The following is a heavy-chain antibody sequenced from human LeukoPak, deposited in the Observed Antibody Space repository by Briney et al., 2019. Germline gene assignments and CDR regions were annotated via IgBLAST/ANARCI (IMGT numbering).Heavy chain of an antibody. V-gene: IGHV4-4*07. Sequence: SETLSLTCTVSGGSISSYYWSWIRQPAGKGLEWIGRICTSGSTNYNPSLKSRVTMSVDTSKNQFSLKLSSVTAADTAVYYCARGRYGSGTQKIYGMDVWGQGTTVTVSS. D-gene: IGHD3-10*01. CDR3: ARGRYGSGTQKIYGMDV. CDR1: GGSISSYY. J-gene: IGHJ6*02. CDR2: ICTSGST.